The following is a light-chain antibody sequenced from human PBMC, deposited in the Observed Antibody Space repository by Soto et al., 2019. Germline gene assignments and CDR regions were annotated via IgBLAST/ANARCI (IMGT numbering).Light chain of an antibody. CDR2: AAS. CDR1: QTMTRAY. Sequence: LLILSPCTLSLPPGERATLSCRASQTMTRAYLAWYQQKPGQAPRLLIYAASYRATGIPDKFSGSGSGTDFSLTISRLEPEDSAVYYCHQYHSPPQTFGQGTKVDIK. V-gene: IGKV3-20*01. CDR3: HQYHSPPQT. J-gene: IGKJ1*01.